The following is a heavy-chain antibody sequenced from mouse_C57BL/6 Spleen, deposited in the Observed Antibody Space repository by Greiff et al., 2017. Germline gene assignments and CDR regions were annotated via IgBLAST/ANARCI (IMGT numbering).Heavy chain of an antibody. CDR3: ARSGIYYGYEYYFDY. D-gene: IGHD2-2*01. CDR2: INPSSGYT. V-gene: IGHV1-4*01. J-gene: IGHJ2*01. CDR1: GYTFTSYT. Sequence: VQLQQSGAELARPGASVKMSCKASGYTFTSYTMHWVKQRPGQGLEWIGYINPSSGYTKYNQKFKDKATLTADKSSSTAYMQLSSLTSEDSAVYYCARSGIYYGYEYYFDYWGQGTTLTVSS.